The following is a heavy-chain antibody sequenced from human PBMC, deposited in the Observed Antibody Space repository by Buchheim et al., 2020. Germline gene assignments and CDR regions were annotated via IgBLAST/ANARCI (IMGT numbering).Heavy chain of an antibody. V-gene: IGHV3-23*01. Sequence: EVQVLESGGGLVQPGGSLRLSCAVSGFTFSSYAMSWVRQAPGQGLELVSTISGSGGSAYYADSVKGRFTISRDNSKNTLDLQMNSLTAEDTALYSCAKTSTAGIPYFDYWGQGTL. CDR2: ISGSGGSA. D-gene: IGHD4-11*01. J-gene: IGHJ4*02. CDR1: GFTFSSYA. CDR3: AKTSTAGIPYFDY.